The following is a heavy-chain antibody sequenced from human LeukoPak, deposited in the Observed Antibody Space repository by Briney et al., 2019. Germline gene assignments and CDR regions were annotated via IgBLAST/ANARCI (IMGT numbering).Heavy chain of an antibody. CDR1: GYTFTGHY. V-gene: IGHV1-2*02. CDR2: INPKNAAT. J-gene: IGHJ4*02. Sequence: ASVKVSCKASGYTFTGHYIHWVRQSPGQGLEWMGWINPKNAATNYAQKFQGRVTMTRDTSTGTVYMEVNALRSDDTAVYYCARTLYIASAPGGFDYWGQGTLVTVSS. D-gene: IGHD3-16*01. CDR3: ARTLYIASAPGGFDY.